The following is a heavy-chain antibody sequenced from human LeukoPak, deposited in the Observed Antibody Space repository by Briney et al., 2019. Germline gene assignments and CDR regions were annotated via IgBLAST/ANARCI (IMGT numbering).Heavy chain of an antibody. D-gene: IGHD3-3*01. V-gene: IGHV3-30-3*01. J-gene: IGHJ5*02. CDR2: ISYDGSNK. CDR1: GFTFSSYA. Sequence: GSLRLSCAASGFTFSSYAMHWVRQAPGKGLEWVAVISYDGSNKYYADSVKGRFTISRDNSKNTLYLQMNSLRAEDTAVYYCAREDFWSGSNWFDPWGQGTLVTVSS. CDR3: AREDFWSGSNWFDP.